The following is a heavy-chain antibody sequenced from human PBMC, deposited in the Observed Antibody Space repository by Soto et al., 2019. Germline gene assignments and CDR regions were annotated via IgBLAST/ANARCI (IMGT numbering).Heavy chain of an antibody. CDR2: IYSGGST. J-gene: IGHJ6*02. V-gene: IGHV3-66*01. CDR3: ARVGSYCSGGSCYRYYYYYYGMDV. D-gene: IGHD2-15*01. CDR1: GFTVSSNY. Sequence: HPGGSLRLSCAASGFTVSSNYMSWVRQAPGKGLEWVSVIYSGGSTYYADSVKGRFTISRDNSKNTLYLQMNSLRAEDTAVYYCARVGSYCSGGSCYRYYYYYYGMDVWGQGT.